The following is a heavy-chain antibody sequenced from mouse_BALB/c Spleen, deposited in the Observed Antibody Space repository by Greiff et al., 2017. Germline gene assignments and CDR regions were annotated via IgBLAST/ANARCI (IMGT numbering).Heavy chain of an antibody. CDR2: ISDGGSYT. CDR1: GFTFSDYY. J-gene: IGHJ4*01. Sequence: EVNLVESGGGLVKPGGSLKLSCAASGFTFSDYYMYWVRQTPEKRLEWVATISDGGSYTYYPDSVKGRFTISRDNAKNNLYLQMSSLKSEDTAMYYCARDRDRYDVGTEDAMDYWGQGTSVTVSS. D-gene: IGHD2-14*01. V-gene: IGHV5-4*02. CDR3: ARDRDRYDVGTEDAMDY.